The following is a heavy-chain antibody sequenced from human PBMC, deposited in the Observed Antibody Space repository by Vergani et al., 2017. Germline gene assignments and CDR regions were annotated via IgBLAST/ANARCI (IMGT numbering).Heavy chain of an antibody. CDR1: DSSIMTNPY. V-gene: IGHV4-38-2*01. J-gene: IGHJ6*02. CDR2: IHHSGDT. Sequence: QVQLQESGPGLVKPSETLTLTCDVSDSSIMTNPYWGWFRQSPGKGLEWIGCIHHSGDTHYNSSLKSRVSISIVYSRKFSLSLTSVTAADTAIYYCARPRGSGGFFPSSYFYGMDVWGHGTTVTVSS. D-gene: IGHD3-10*01. CDR3: ARPRGSGGFFPSSYFYGMDV.